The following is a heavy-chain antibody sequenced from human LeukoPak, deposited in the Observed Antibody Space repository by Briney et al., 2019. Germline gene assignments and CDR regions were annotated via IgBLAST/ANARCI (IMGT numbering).Heavy chain of an antibody. J-gene: IGHJ4*02. CDR1: GGSISSGDYY. CDR2: IYYSGST. D-gene: IGHD4-17*01. CDR3: ARTVAGYYFDY. V-gene: IGHV4-30-4*08. Sequence: SETLSLXCTVSGGSISSGDYYWSWIRQPPGKGLEWIGYIYYSGSTYYNPSLKSRVTISVDTSKNQFSLKLSSVTAADTAVYYCARTVAGYYFDYWGQGTLVTVSS.